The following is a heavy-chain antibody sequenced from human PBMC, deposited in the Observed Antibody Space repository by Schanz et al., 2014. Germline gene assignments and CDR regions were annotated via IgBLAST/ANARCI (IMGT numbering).Heavy chain of an antibody. J-gene: IGHJ4*02. CDR3: AKNRNVETARAPAD. Sequence: EVQLLDSGGGLVQPGGSLRLSCAASGFTFSSSPMTWVRQAPGKGLEWVSAISGSGGSAYYAVSVRGRFTISRDNSMNTLYLQMNSLRAEYTAVYYCAKNRNVETARAPADWGQGTLVTVSS. CDR2: ISGSGGSA. D-gene: IGHD5-18*01. V-gene: IGHV3-23*01. CDR1: GFTFSSSP.